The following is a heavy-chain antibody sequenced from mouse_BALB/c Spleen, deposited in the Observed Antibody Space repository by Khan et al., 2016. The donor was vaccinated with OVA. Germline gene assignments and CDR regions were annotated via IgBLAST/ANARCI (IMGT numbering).Heavy chain of an antibody. CDR2: ISPGSGDT. J-gene: IGHJ3*01. Sequence: QVRLQQSGAELARPGASVKLSCKASGYTFTDYYINWVKQRTGQGLEWIGEISPGSGDTYYNERFKGQATLTADKSSSTAYIQLSSLTSEASAVYFCARRNYFGYTFAYWGQGTLVTVSA. V-gene: IGHV1-77*01. CDR1: GYTFTDYY. CDR3: ARRNYFGYTFAY. D-gene: IGHD1-2*01.